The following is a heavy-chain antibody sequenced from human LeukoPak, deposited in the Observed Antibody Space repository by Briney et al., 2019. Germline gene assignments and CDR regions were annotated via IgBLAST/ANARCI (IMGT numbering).Heavy chain of an antibody. D-gene: IGHD7-27*01. CDR2: INPNSGGT. J-gene: IGHJ4*02. Sequence: GASVKVSCKASGYTFTGYYMHWVRQAPGQGLEWMGWINPNSGGTNYAQKFQGRVTMTSDTSISTAYMELSRLGSDDTAVYYCARDVTGSLYYFDYWGQGTLVTVSS. CDR3: ARDVTGSLYYFDY. CDR1: GYTFTGYY. V-gene: IGHV1-2*02.